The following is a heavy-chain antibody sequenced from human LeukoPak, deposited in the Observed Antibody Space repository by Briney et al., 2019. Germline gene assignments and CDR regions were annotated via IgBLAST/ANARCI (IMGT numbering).Heavy chain of an antibody. V-gene: IGHV3-7*03. J-gene: IGHJ5*02. D-gene: IGHD3-16*01. CDR3: ARASFWESPINWFDP. CDR2: IKQDGSEK. CDR1: GFTFSSYW. Sequence: GGSLRLSCAASGFTFSSYWMSWVRQAPGKGLEWVANIKQDGSEKYYVDSVKGRFTISRDNAKNSLYLQMNSLRAEDTAVYYCARASFWESPINWFDPWGQGTLVTVSS.